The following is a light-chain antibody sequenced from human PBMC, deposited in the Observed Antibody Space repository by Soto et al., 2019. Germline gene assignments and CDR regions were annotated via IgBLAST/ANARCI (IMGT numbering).Light chain of an antibody. V-gene: IGKV3-20*01. CDR3: QQHGSSQT. CDR2: GAS. J-gene: IGKJ4*01. CDR1: QSVSSTY. Sequence: EIVLTQSPGTLSLSPGERAALSCRASQSVSSTYLAWYQQKPGQAPRLLIYGASSRATGIPDRFSGSGSGTYFTLTISILEPEDFAVYYCQQHGSSQTFGGGTKVEIK.